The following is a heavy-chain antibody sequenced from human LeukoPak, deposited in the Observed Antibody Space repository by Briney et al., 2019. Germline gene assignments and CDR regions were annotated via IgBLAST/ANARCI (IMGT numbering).Heavy chain of an antibody. CDR2: LSSSSTHM. J-gene: IGHJ4*02. Sequence: GGSLRLSCAASGFTFSTYSMNWVRQAPGKGLEWVSSLSSSSTHMYYAASVKGRFTISRDNAKNSLYLQMNNLRAGDTAVYYCARGRDSITGDQSDYWGQGTLVTVSS. V-gene: IGHV3-21*01. D-gene: IGHD1-20*01. CDR1: GFTFSTYS. CDR3: ARGRDSITGDQSDY.